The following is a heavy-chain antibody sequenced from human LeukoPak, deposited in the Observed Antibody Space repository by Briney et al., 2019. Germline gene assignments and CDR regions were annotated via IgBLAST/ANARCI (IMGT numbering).Heavy chain of an antibody. CDR3: ARIGVYDILTGYSQEYFQH. CDR1: GYIFTSYG. D-gene: IGHD3-9*01. J-gene: IGHJ1*01. Sequence: GASVKVSCKASGYIFTSYGISWVRQAPGQGLEWMGWISAYNGNTNYAQKLQGRVTMTTDTSTSTAYMELRSLRSDDTAVYYCARIGVYDILTGYSQEYFQHWGQGTLVTVSS. V-gene: IGHV1-18*01. CDR2: ISAYNGNT.